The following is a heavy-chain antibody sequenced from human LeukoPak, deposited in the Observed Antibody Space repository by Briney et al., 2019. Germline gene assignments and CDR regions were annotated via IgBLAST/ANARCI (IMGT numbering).Heavy chain of an antibody. J-gene: IGHJ4*02. CDR2: ISAYNVNT. D-gene: IGHD6-13*01. CDR3: ARVRLVSSSSWYASFDY. V-gene: IGHV1-18*01. Sequence: ASVKVSCKASGYTFTSYGVSWVRQAPGQGPEWMGWISAYNVNTNYLHKVQDRVTMTTDTSTSTAYMELRSLTSDDTAVYYCARVRLVSSSSWYASFDYWGQGTLVTVSS. CDR1: GYTFTSYG.